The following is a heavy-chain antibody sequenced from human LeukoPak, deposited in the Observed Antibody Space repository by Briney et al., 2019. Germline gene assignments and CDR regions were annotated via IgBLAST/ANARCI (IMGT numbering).Heavy chain of an antibody. J-gene: IGHJ4*02. CDR2: INHSGST. CDR1: GGSFSGYY. D-gene: IGHD3-22*01. CDR3: ARHSSGYYSRAPFDY. V-gene: IGHV4-34*01. Sequence: PSETLSLTCAVYGGSFSGYYWSWIRQPPGKGLEWIGEINHSGSTNYNPSLKSRVTISVDTSKNQFSLKLSSVTAADPAVYYCARHSSGYYSRAPFDYWGQGTLVTVSS.